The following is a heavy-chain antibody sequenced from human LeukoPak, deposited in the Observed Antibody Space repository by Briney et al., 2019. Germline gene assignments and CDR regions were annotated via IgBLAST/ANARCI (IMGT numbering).Heavy chain of an antibody. V-gene: IGHV3-23*01. CDR2: ISGSGGST. CDR3: AKDSFYGNSVY. Sequence: SGGSLRLSCTASGFTVSSYAMSWVRQAPGKGLEWVSAISGSGGSTYYADSVKGRFTISRDNSKNTLYLQMNSLRAEDTAVYYCAKDSFYGNSVYWGQGTLVTVSS. J-gene: IGHJ4*02. D-gene: IGHD4-23*01. CDR1: GFTVSSYA.